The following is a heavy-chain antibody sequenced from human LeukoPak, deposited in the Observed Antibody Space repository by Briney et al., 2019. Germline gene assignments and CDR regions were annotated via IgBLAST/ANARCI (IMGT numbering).Heavy chain of an antibody. CDR2: IKSKADGGTT. Sequence: GGSLRLSCAASGFTFSSYSMNWVRQAPGKGLEWVGRIKSKADGGTTDYAAPVKGTFTIARDDSINTLYLQMNSLKTEDTAVYYCTTWPAAHLKFDYWGQGTLVTVSS. CDR1: GFTFSSYS. D-gene: IGHD2-2*01. CDR3: TTWPAAHLKFDY. J-gene: IGHJ4*02. V-gene: IGHV3-15*01.